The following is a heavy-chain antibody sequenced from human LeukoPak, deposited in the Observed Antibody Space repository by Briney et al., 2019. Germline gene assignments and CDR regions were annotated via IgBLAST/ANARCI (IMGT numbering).Heavy chain of an antibody. CDR1: GGSISSYY. Sequence: SETLSLTCTVSGGSISSYYWSWIRQPAGKGLEWIGCIYTSGSTNYNPSLKSRVTMSVDTSKNQFSLKLSSVTAADTAVYYCARTGYSSGWYWFDPWGQGTLVTVSS. CDR3: ARTGYSSGWYWFDP. V-gene: IGHV4-4*07. D-gene: IGHD6-19*01. CDR2: IYTSGST. J-gene: IGHJ5*02.